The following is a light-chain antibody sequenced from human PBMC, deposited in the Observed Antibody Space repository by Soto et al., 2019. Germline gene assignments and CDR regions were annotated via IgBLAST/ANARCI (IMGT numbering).Light chain of an antibody. CDR1: SSNIGSNF. CDR2: RNN. J-gene: IGLJ3*02. Sequence: QLVLTQPPSASGTPGQRVTFSCSGSSSNIGSNFVYWYQHLPGKAPKLLIYRNNQRPSGVPDRFSGSKSGTSASLAISGLRSEDEADYYCAAWDDSLKGWVFGGGTKLTVL. CDR3: AAWDDSLKGWV. V-gene: IGLV1-47*01.